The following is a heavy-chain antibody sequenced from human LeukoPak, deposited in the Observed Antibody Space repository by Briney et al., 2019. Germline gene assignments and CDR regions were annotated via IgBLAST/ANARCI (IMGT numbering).Heavy chain of an antibody. CDR3: VKKGSNWYYFDY. Sequence: PGGSLRLSCAASGFTFSSYGMHWVRQAPGKGLEWVAVIPYDGSNKYYADSVKGRFTISRDNSKNTLYLQMNSLSAEDTAVYYCVKKGSNWYYFDYCGQGTLVTVSS. D-gene: IGHD6-13*01. V-gene: IGHV3-30*18. J-gene: IGHJ4*02. CDR1: GFTFSSYG. CDR2: IPYDGSNK.